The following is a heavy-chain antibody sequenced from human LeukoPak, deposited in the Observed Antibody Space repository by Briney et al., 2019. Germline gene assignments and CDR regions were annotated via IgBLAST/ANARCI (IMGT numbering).Heavy chain of an antibody. Sequence: PSETLSLTCTVSGGSISSYYWGWIRQPPGKGLEWIGYINYSGSTNYNPSLKRRVTISVDTSKNQFSLKVSSVTAADTAVYYCARGESKRYSGYDYYVMDVWGQGTTVTVSS. CDR2: INYSGST. J-gene: IGHJ6*02. CDR3: ARGESKRYSGYDYYVMDV. CDR1: GGSISSYY. V-gene: IGHV4-59*01. D-gene: IGHD5-12*01.